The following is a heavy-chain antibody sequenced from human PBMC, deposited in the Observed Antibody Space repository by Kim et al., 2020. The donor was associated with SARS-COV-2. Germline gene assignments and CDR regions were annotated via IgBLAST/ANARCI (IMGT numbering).Heavy chain of an antibody. CDR3: ARAAPDYDILTGYYHRNFDY. V-gene: IGHV4-59*01. CDR1: GGSISSYY. Sequence: SETLSLTCTVSGGSISSYYWSWIRQPPGKGLEWIGYIYYSGSTNYNPSLKSRVTISVDTSKNQFSLKLSSVTAADTAVYYCARAAPDYDILTGYYHRNFDYWGQGTLVTVSS. D-gene: IGHD3-9*01. J-gene: IGHJ4*02. CDR2: IYYSGST.